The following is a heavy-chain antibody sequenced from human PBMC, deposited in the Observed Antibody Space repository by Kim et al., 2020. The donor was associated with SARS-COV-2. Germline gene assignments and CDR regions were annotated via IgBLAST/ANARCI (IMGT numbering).Heavy chain of an antibody. CDR1: GFTFGDYA. D-gene: IGHD5-18*01. CDR3: AKDKRNTAMVPGYGMDV. J-gene: IGHJ6*01. V-gene: IGHV3-9*01. Sequence: GGSLRLSCAASGFTFGDYAMHWVRQAPGKGLEWVSGISWNSGGIGYADSVKGRFTISRDNAKNSLYLQMNSLRAEDTALYYCAKDKRNTAMVPGYGMDVWGQGTTVTVSS. CDR2: ISWNSGGI.